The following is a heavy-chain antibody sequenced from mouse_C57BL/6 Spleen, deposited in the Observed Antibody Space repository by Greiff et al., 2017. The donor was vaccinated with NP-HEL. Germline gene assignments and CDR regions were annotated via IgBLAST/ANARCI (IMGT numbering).Heavy chain of an antibody. CDR3: AREDGLDY. J-gene: IGHJ2*01. D-gene: IGHD2-3*01. CDR1: GYAFSSSW. Sequence: VKVVESGPELVKPGASVKISCKASGYAFSSSWMNWVKQRPGKGLEWIGRIYPGDGDTNYNGKFKGKATLTADKSSSTAYMQLSSLTSEDSAVYFCAREDGLDYWGQGTTLTVSS. V-gene: IGHV1-82*01. CDR2: IYPGDGDT.